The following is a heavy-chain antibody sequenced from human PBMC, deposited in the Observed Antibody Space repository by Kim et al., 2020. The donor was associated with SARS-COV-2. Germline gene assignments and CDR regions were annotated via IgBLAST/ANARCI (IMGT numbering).Heavy chain of an antibody. CDR1: GGSFSGYY. Sequence: SETLSLTCAVYGGSFSGYYWSWIRQPPGKGLEWIGEINHSGSTNYNPSLKSRVTISVDTSKNQFSLKLSSVTAADTAVYYCARARGREYCSGGSCHYYYYYGMDVWGQGTTVTVSS. J-gene: IGHJ6*01. D-gene: IGHD2-15*01. CDR3: ARARGREYCSGGSCHYYYYYGMDV. CDR2: INHSGST. V-gene: IGHV4-34*01.